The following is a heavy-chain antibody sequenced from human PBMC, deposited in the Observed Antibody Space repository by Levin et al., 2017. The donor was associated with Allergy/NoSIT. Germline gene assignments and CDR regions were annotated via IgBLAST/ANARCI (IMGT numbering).Heavy chain of an antibody. Sequence: AGGSLRLSCAASGFTVSSNYMSWVRQAPGKGLEWVSVIYSGGSTYYADSVKGRFTISRDNSKNTLYLQMNSLRAEDTAVYYCARDDGDYTWDGMDVWGQGTTVTVSS. CDR2: IYSGGST. CDR3: ARDDGDYTWDGMDV. CDR1: GFTVSSNY. V-gene: IGHV3-66*01. J-gene: IGHJ6*02. D-gene: IGHD4-17*01.